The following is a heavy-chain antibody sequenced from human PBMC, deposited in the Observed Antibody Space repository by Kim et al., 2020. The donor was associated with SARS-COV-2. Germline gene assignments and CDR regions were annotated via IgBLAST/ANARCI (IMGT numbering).Heavy chain of an antibody. CDR3: AKWALTSGGHFDY. V-gene: IGHV3-30*18. D-gene: IGHD3-10*01. CDR1: GFTFSSYG. J-gene: IGHJ4*02. Sequence: GGSLRLSCAASGFTFSSYGMHWVRQAPGKGLEWVAVISYDGSNKYYADSVKGRFTISRDNSKNTLYLQMNSLRAEDTAVYYCAKWALTSGGHFDYWGQGTLVTVSS. CDR2: ISYDGSNK.